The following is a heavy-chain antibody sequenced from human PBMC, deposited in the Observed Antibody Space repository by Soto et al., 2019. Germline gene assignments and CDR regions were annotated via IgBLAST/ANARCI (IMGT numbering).Heavy chain of an antibody. J-gene: IGHJ4*02. Sequence: QVQLVQSGAEVKKPGSSVKVSCKASGGTFSSNAISWVRQAPGQGLEWMGGIIPIFGTANYAQKFQGRVTITADESTSTAYMELSSLRSEDTAVYYCARDLLDYYGSGSYYQYFDYWGQGTLVTVPS. CDR2: IIPIFGTA. V-gene: IGHV1-69*12. D-gene: IGHD3-10*01. CDR3: ARDLLDYYGSGSYYQYFDY. CDR1: GGTFSSNA.